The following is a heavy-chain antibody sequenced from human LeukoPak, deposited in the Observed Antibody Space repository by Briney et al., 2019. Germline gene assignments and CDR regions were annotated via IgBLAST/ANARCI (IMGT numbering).Heavy chain of an antibody. J-gene: IGHJ1*01. V-gene: IGHV3-30*02. CDR3: AKVGRYCSSTSCHIAEYFQH. Sequence: GGSLRLSCAASGFTFNNYAMSWVRQAPGKGLEWVAFIRYDGSNKYYADSVKGRFTISRDNSKNTLYLQMNSLRAEDTAVYYCAKVGRYCSSTSCHIAEYFQHWGQGTLVTVSS. D-gene: IGHD2-2*01. CDR2: IRYDGSNK. CDR1: GFTFNNYA.